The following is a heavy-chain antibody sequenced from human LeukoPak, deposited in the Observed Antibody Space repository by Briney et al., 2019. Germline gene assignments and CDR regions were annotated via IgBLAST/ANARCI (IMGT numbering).Heavy chain of an antibody. J-gene: IGHJ3*02. CDR1: GFTFSDYA. Sequence: GGSLRLSCATSGFTFSDYAFHWVRQAPGKGLEWVALITFGGNAMYYLDSVKGRFTFSRDSSKNTLFLQMNSLRPEDTGVYYCARPTTVTTISADAFDIWGQGTMVTVSS. CDR2: ITFGGNAM. V-gene: IGHV3-30*03. CDR3: ARPTTVTTISADAFDI. D-gene: IGHD4-17*01.